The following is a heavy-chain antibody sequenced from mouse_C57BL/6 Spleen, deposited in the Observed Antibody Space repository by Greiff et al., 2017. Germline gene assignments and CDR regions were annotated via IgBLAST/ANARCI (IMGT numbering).Heavy chain of an antibody. CDR2: IHPNSGST. CDR1: GYTFASYW. D-gene: IGHD4-1*01. Sequence: VQLQQPGAELVKPGASVKLSCKASGYTFASYWMHWVKQRPGQGLEWIGMIHPNSGSTNYNEKFKSKATLTVDKSSSTAYMQLSSLTSEDSAVYYCAKLTGTGMDYWGQGTSVTVSS. J-gene: IGHJ4*01. CDR3: AKLTGTGMDY. V-gene: IGHV1-64*01.